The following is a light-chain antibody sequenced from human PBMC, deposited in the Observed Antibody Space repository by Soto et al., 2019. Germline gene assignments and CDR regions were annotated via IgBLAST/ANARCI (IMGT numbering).Light chain of an antibody. V-gene: IGKV3D-20*02. CDR1: QSVSSSH. CDR2: GAS. J-gene: IGKJ5*01. CDR3: QQRSFIT. Sequence: EIVMTQSPATLSVSPGERATLSCRASQSVSSSHLAWYQQKPGQAPRLLIYGASTRATGIPARFSGSGSGTDLTLTISSLEPEDLAVYYCQQRSFITLGQGTRLEIK.